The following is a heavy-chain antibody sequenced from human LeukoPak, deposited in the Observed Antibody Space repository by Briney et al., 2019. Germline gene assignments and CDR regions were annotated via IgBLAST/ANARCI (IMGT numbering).Heavy chain of an antibody. D-gene: IGHD1-26*01. CDR1: GFTFSSYA. CDR3: AKDHTYSGSYAYFDY. CDR2: ISYDGSNK. J-gene: IGHJ4*02. V-gene: IGHV3-30-3*01. Sequence: GGSLRLSCAASGFTFSSYAMHWVRQAPGKGLEWVAVISYDGSNKYYADSVKGRFTISRDNSKNTLYLQMNSLRAEDTAVYYCAKDHTYSGSYAYFDYWGQGTLVTVSS.